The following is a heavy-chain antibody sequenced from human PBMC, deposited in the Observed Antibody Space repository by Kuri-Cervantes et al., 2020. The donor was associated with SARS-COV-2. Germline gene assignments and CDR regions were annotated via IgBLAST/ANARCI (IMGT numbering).Heavy chain of an antibody. J-gene: IGHJ3*02. CDR2: IYYSGST. CDR1: GGSVSSGSYY. CDR3: ARDHLPQTYDYDSSGSHAFDI. D-gene: IGHD3-22*01. V-gene: IGHV4-61*01. Sequence: GSLRLSCTVSGGSVSSGSYYWSWIRQPPGKGLEWIGYIYYSGSTNYNPSLKSRVTISVDTSKNQFSLKLSSVTAADTAVYYCARDHLPQTYDYDSSGSHAFDIWGQGTMVTVSS.